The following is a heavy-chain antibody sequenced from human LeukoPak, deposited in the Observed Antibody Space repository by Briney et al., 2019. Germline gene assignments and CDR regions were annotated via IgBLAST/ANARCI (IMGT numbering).Heavy chain of an antibody. V-gene: IGHV1-8*03. Sequence: GASVKVSCKASGYTFTNYHINWVRQATGQGLEWMGWMNPNNGDSGYPQKFQGRVTITRDNSISTSYMELRSLRSDDTAVYFCARTTSFTASGYDYWGQGTLVTVSS. D-gene: IGHD6-25*01. CDR1: GYTFTNYH. CDR2: MNPNNGDS. J-gene: IGHJ4*02. CDR3: ARTTSFTASGYDY.